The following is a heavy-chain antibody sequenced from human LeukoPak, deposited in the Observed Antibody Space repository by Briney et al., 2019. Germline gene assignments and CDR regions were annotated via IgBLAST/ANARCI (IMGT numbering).Heavy chain of an antibody. J-gene: IGHJ3*02. V-gene: IGHV3-30*18. D-gene: IGHD3-22*01. CDR1: GFTFSSYG. CDR2: ISYDGSNK. CDR3: AKGMLYYYDSSGYGAFDI. Sequence: HPGGSLRLSCAASGFTFSSYGMHWVRQAPGKGLEWVAVISYDGSNKYYADSVKGRFTISRDNSKNTLYLQMNSLRAEDTAVYHCAKGMLYYYDSSGYGAFDIWGQGTMVTVSS.